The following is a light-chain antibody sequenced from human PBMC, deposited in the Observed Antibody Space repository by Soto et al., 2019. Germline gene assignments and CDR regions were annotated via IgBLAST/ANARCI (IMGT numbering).Light chain of an antibody. V-gene: IGLV2-14*01. CDR3: SSYTSSSTLNYV. J-gene: IGLJ1*01. Sequence: QSALTQPASVSGSPGQSITISCTGTSSDVGGYNYVSWYQQHPGKAPKLMIYEVSNRPSGVSKRFSGSKSGNTASLTISGLHDAEEADYYCSSYTSSSTLNYVFGTGTKLTVL. CDR1: SSDVGGYNY. CDR2: EVS.